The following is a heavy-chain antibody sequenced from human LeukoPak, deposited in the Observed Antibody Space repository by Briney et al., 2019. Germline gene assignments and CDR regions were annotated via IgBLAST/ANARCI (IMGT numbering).Heavy chain of an antibody. Sequence: KPSGTLSLTCTVSGGSISSSSYYWGWIRQPPGKGLEWIGSIYYSGSTYYNPSLKSRVTISVDTSKNQFSLKLSSVTAADTAVYYCARGYPQLWLLWNPWGQGTLVTVSS. J-gene: IGHJ5*02. CDR1: GGSISSSSYY. CDR3: ARGYPQLWLLWNP. CDR2: IYYSGST. V-gene: IGHV4-39*07. D-gene: IGHD5-18*01.